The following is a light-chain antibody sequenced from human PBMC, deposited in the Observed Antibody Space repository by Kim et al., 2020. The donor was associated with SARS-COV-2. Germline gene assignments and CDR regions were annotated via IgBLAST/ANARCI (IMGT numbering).Light chain of an antibody. CDR2: AAS. Sequence: DIQMTQSPSSLSASVGARVTITCRASQGISNFLAWYQQKPGRVPELLISAASNLQSGVPSRFSGSGSGTDFTLTISSLQPEDVATYYCQKYDSAPLTFGQGTKVDI. CDR3: QKYDSAPLT. J-gene: IGKJ1*01. V-gene: IGKV1-27*01. CDR1: QGISNF.